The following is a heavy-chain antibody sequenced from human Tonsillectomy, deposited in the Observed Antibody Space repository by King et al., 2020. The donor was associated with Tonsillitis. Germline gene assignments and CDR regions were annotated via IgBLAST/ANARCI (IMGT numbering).Heavy chain of an antibody. J-gene: IGHJ4*02. D-gene: IGHD6-13*01. CDR3: ARRRDRYSRPHFDF. CDR2: KYFRGNT. Sequence: QLQESGPGLVKPSETLSLTCTVSGDSARSNSNYWAWIRQPPGRGLEWIGSKYFRGNTYYSPSLEGRVSISADTSKNELSLKRTSVTAADTAVYFCARRRDRYSRPHFDFWGQGALVTVSS. CDR1: GDSARSNSNY. V-gene: IGHV4-39*01.